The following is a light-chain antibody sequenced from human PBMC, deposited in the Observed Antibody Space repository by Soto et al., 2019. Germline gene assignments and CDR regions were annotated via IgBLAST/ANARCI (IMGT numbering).Light chain of an antibody. CDR1: SSDVGGYNF. CDR2: EVS. V-gene: IGLV2-8*01. CDR3: SSFAGNNNFL. Sequence: QSALTQPPSASGSPCQSVTISCTGTSSDVGGYNFVSWYQQHPGKAPKLMIYEVSKRPSGVPDRFSASKSGSTASLTVSGLQAEDEADYYCSSFAGNNNFLFGGGTKLTVL. J-gene: IGLJ2*01.